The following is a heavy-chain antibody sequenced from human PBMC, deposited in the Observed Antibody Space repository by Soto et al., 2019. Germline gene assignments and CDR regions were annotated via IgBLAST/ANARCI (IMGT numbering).Heavy chain of an antibody. V-gene: IGHV3-30*18. CDR1: GFSFSSYG. Sequence: QVQLVESGGGVVQPGRSLRLSCAATGFSFSSYGMHWVRQAPGKGLEWVAVISYEGSKKYYADSVKGRFTISRDNSKNTLYLQMNRLIGEDTAVYSCAKDLSEMSTSQWLDSWGQGTLVTVSS. J-gene: IGHJ5*01. CDR2: ISYEGSKK. CDR3: AKDLSEMSTSQWLDS.